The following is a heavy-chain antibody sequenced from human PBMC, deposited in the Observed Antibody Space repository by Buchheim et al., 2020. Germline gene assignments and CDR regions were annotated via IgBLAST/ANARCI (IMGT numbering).Heavy chain of an antibody. Sequence: QVQWVQPGAEVKKPGPSVKVSRKPSGGTFSSYATSWVRQPPGQGLEWMGRIILILGITNYAQKFKGRVTITADKSTSTPYMELSSLRSEDTAVYYCAVIAAAAYFDYWGQGTL. D-gene: IGHD6-13*01. CDR3: AVIAAAAYFDY. V-gene: IGHV1-69*04. CDR1: GGTFSSYA. CDR2: IILILGIT. J-gene: IGHJ4*02.